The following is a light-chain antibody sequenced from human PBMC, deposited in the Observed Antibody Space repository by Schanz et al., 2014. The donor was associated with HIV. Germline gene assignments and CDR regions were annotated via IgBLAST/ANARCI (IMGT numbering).Light chain of an antibody. CDR3: QSYDSSLSGNVV. CDR1: TSNIGAGFA. CDR2: ENL. V-gene: IGLV1-40*01. J-gene: IGLJ2*01. Sequence: QSVLTQPPSVSGAPGQRITISCTGSTSNIGAGFAVPWSQQLPGAAPKLLIYENLNRPSGVPDRFSASKSGTSASLAITGLQAEDEAEYYCQSYDSSLSGNVVFGGGTKLTVL.